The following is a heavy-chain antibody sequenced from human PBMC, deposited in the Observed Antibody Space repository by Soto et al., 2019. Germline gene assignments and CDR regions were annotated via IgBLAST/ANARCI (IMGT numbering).Heavy chain of an antibody. Sequence: GGSLRLSCAASGFTFSSYAMHWVRQAPGKGLEWVAVISYDGSNKYYADSVKGRFTISRDNSKNTLYLQMNSLRAEDTAVYYCASSWGSGTDYYYYGMDVWGQGTTVTVSS. CDR3: ASSWGSGTDYYYYGMDV. CDR2: ISYDGSNK. V-gene: IGHV3-30-3*01. CDR1: GFTFSSYA. D-gene: IGHD3-10*01. J-gene: IGHJ6*02.